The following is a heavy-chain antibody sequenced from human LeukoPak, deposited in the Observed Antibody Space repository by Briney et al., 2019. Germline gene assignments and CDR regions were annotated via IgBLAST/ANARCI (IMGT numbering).Heavy chain of an antibody. V-gene: IGHV3-7*01. J-gene: IGHJ4*02. D-gene: IGHD3-3*01. CDR1: GFTFSTYW. CDR3: ARDASGYYY. CDR2: IKEDGSEK. Sequence: GGSLRLSCAASGFTFSTYWMSWVRQAPGKGLEWVANIKEDGSEKYYVDSVKGRFTISRDNAKYSLYLQMNSLRAEDTAVYYCARDASGYYYWGQGTLVTVSS.